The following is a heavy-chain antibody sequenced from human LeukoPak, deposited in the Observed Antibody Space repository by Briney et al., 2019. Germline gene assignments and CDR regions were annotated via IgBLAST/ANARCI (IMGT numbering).Heavy chain of an antibody. V-gene: IGHV3-11*04. Sequence: PGGSLRLSCVASGFTFSDYYMSWIRQAPGKGLEWVSYISSSGSTIYYADSVKGRFTISRDNAKNSLYLQMNSLRAEDTAVYYCARDWVWGCSSTSCYGARGLAKGYYFDYWGQGTLVTVSS. CDR1: GFTFSDYY. D-gene: IGHD2-2*01. J-gene: IGHJ4*02. CDR3: ARDWVWGCSSTSCYGARGLAKGYYFDY. CDR2: ISSSGSTI.